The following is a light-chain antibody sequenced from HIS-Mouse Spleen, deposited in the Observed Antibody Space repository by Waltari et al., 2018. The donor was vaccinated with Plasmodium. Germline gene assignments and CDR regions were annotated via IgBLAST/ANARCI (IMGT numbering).Light chain of an antibody. CDR2: DVS. Sequence: QSALPQTRSVSGSPGPSVTISCPGPTSHVGGYHYFSWYQQHPGKAPKPMIYDVSKRPSGVPDRFSGSKSGNTASLTISGLQAEDEADYYCCSYAGSYTFVFGTGTKVTVL. CDR1: TSHVGGYHY. CDR3: CSYAGSYTFV. J-gene: IGLJ1*01. V-gene: IGLV2-11*01.